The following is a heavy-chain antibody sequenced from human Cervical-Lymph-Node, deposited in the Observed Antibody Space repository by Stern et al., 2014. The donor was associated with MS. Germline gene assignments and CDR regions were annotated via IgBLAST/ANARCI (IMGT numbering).Heavy chain of an antibody. D-gene: IGHD2-21*01. CDR3: ARVKWYFDL. CDR2: VHHRGAT. CDR1: GDSISGSTDW. V-gene: IGHV4-4*02. J-gene: IGHJ2*01. Sequence: QVQLQESGPGLVRPSGTLSLTCGVSGDSISGSTDWWGWVRQPPGKGLGWIGGVHHRGATNHNPSLTDPVTMSRDTGNNQFSPNLNSVTAADTAVYYCARVKWYFDLWGRGTLVTVSS.